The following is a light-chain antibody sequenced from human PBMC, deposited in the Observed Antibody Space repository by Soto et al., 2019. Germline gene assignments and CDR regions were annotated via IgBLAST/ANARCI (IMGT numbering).Light chain of an antibody. V-gene: IGLV1-44*01. CDR3: SAWDDSQNGPV. CDR2: SNS. Sequence: QSVLTEPPSASLTPGQRVTISCSGSSSSIGINTVNWYQQLPGTAPKLLIYSNSQRPSGVPDRFSGSKSGTSASLAISGLQSEDEADYYCSAWDDSQNGPVFGGGTKVTVL. CDR1: SSSIGINT. J-gene: IGLJ3*02.